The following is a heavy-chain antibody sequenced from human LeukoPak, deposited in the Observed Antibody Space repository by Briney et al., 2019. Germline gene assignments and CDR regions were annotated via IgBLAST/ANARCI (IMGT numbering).Heavy chain of an antibody. V-gene: IGHV3-33*01. Sequence: GGSLRLSCAASGFTFSSYGMHWVRQAPGKGLEWVAVIWYDGSNKYYADSVKGRFTISRDNSKNTLYLQMNSLRAEDTAVYYCARDPMIVVDYYGMDVWGQGTTVTVSS. CDR1: GFTFSSYG. J-gene: IGHJ6*02. CDR2: IWYDGSNK. D-gene: IGHD3-22*01. CDR3: ARDPMIVVDYYGMDV.